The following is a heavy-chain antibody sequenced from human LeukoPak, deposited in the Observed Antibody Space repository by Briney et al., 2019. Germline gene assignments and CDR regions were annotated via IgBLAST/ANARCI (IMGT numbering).Heavy chain of an antibody. CDR3: ARDVWGSYWFDP. CDR1: GFTVSSNY. CDR2: IYSGGST. D-gene: IGHD3-16*01. Sequence: GGSLRLSCAASGFTVSSNYMSWVRQAPGKGLEWVSVIYSGGSTYYADSVKGRFTISRDNSKNTLYLQMNSLRAEDTAVYYCARDVWGSYWFDPWGQGTLVTVSS. J-gene: IGHJ5*02. V-gene: IGHV3-66*01.